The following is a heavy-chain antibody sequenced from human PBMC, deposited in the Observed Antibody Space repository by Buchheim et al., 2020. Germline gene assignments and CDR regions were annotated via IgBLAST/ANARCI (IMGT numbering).Heavy chain of an antibody. CDR2: INYSATT. CDR1: GGSFSGYY. CDR3: ARGRTWYGNWYFDL. Sequence: QVHLQQWGARLLKPSETLSLTCAVYGGSFSGYYYNWIRQPPGKGLEWIGEINYSATTNYNPSLKSRVHISVATSTIQFTLKLSSVTAADTAVYYCARGRTWYGNWYFDLWGRGTL. D-gene: IGHD6-13*01. V-gene: IGHV4-34*01. J-gene: IGHJ2*01.